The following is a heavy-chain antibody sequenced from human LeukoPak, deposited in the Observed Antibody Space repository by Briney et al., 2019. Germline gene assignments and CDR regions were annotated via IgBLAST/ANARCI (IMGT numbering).Heavy chain of an antibody. CDR1: GGSISSSSYY. D-gene: IGHD6-13*01. V-gene: IGHV4-39*07. Sequence: PSETLSLTCTVSGGSISSSSYYWGWIRQPPGKGLEWIGSIYYSGSTYYNPSLKSRVTISVDTSKNQFSLKLSSVTAADTAVYYCARTGIAAAGTREVFGYWGQGTLVTVSS. J-gene: IGHJ4*02. CDR2: IYYSGST. CDR3: ARTGIAAAGTREVFGY.